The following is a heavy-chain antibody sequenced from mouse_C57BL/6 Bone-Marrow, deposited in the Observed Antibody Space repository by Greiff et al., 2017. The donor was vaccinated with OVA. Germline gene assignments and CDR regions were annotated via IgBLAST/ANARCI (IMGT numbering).Heavy chain of an antibody. V-gene: IGHV5-4*01. D-gene: IGHD1-1*01. CDR2: ISDGGSYT. CDR3: ARDRSTTVVAFDY. Sequence: EVQLVESGGGLVKPGGSLKLSCAASGFTFSSYAMSWVRQTPEKRLEWVATISDGGSYTYYPDNVKGRFTISRDNAKNNLYLQMSHLKSEDTAMYYCARDRSTTVVAFDYWGQGTTLTVSS. J-gene: IGHJ2*01. CDR1: GFTFSSYA.